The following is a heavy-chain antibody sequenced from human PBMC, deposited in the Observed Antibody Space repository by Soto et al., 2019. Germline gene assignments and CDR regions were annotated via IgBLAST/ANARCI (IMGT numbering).Heavy chain of an antibody. CDR3: TTGRFGSNEWSCDY. CDR1: GFSFPNAW. D-gene: IGHD2-8*01. Sequence: EVQLVESGGGLVEPGGSLRLSCAASGFSFPNAWMTWVRPAPGKGLTWVGRITNKENGEATKYAAHVKGRFTISRADSENILYLQMDSRQTEDTAVYYWTTGRFGSNEWSCDYWGQGTLVTVSS. J-gene: IGHJ4*02. V-gene: IGHV3-15*06. CDR2: ITNKENGEAT.